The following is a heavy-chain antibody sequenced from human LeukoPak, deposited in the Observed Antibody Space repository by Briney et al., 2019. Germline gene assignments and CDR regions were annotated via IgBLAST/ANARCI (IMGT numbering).Heavy chain of an antibody. J-gene: IGHJ3*02. V-gene: IGHV3-48*03. Sequence: GGSLRLSCAASGFTFSSYEMNWVRQAPGKGLEWVSYISSSGSTIYYADSVKGRFTISRDNAKNSLYLQMNSLRTEDMALYFCARANYPYGRVYDAFDIWGQGTMVTVSS. CDR3: ARANYPYGRVYDAFDI. CDR1: GFTFSSYE. CDR2: ISSSGSTI. D-gene: IGHD3-10*02.